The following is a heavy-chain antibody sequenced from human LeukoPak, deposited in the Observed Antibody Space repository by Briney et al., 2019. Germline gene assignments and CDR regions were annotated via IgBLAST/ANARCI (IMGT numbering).Heavy chain of an antibody. J-gene: IGHJ4*02. D-gene: IGHD1-26*01. CDR2: IYTSGST. V-gene: IGHV4-61*02. CDR1: GGSISSGSYY. Sequence: PSETLSLTCTVSGGSISSGSYYWRWIRQPAGKGLEWIGRIYTSGSTNYNPSLKSRVTISVDTSKNQFSLKLSSVTAADTAVYYCARDASGSYLGFDYWGQGTLVTVSS. CDR3: ARDASGSYLGFDY.